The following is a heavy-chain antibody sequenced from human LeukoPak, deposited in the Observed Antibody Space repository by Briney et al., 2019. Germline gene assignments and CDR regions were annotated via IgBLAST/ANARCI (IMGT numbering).Heavy chain of an antibody. D-gene: IGHD5-18*01. Sequence: GRSLRLSCAASGFTFSSYGMHWVRQAPGKGLEWVAVIWYDGSNKYYADSVKGRFTISGDNSKNTLYLQMNSLRAEDTAVYYCAREGQYSCGYLGYWGQGTLVTVSS. CDR2: IWYDGSNK. V-gene: IGHV3-33*01. CDR1: GFTFSSYG. J-gene: IGHJ4*02. CDR3: AREGQYSCGYLGY.